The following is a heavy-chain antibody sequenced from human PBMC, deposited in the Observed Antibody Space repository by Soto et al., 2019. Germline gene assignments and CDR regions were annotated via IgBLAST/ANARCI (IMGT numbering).Heavy chain of an antibody. Sequence: PSETLSLTCTVSGGSISSYYWSWIRQPPGKGLEWIGYTYYSGSTNYNPSLKSRVTISVDTSKNQFSLKLSSVTAADTAVYYCARSRRAPYNWFDPWGQGTLVTVSS. CDR1: GGSISSYY. CDR3: ARSRRAPYNWFDP. V-gene: IGHV4-59*01. CDR2: TYYSGST. J-gene: IGHJ5*02.